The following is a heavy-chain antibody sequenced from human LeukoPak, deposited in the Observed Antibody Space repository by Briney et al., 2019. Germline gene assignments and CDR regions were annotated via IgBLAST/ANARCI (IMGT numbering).Heavy chain of an antibody. CDR1: GASITNFY. D-gene: IGHD4/OR15-4a*01. V-gene: IGHV4-4*09. CDR2: IYPSGTT. Sequence: PSETLSLTCTVSGASITNFYWSWVQRPPGKGLEWIGYIYPSGTTNYNPALQSRVTMSLDTSKNQLSLRLSSVTAADTAVYFCARRKVSVVLGAISYYMDVWGKGTTVTVSS. J-gene: IGHJ6*03. CDR3: ARRKVSVVLGAISYYMDV.